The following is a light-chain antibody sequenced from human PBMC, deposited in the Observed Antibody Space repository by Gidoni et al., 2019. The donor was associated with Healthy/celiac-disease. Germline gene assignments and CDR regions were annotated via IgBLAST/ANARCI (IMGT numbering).Light chain of an antibody. Sequence: DIQMPQSPSSLSASVGDRVTITCQARQDISNYLNWYQQKPGKAPKLLINDASNLEAGVPSRFSGSGSGTDFTFTISSLQPEDIATYYCQQYDNPPLTFGQXTRLEIK. J-gene: IGKJ5*01. CDR2: DAS. V-gene: IGKV1-33*01. CDR3: QQYDNPPLT. CDR1: QDISNY.